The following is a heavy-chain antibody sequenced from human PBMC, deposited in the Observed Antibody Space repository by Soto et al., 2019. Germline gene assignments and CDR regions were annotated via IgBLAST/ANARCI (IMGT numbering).Heavy chain of an antibody. CDR2: MNPSNGNA. CDR1: GDTFIKYY. V-gene: IGHV1-8*01. D-gene: IGHD6-25*01. CDR3: ARRKERSGPNYFDV. J-gene: IGHJ4*02. Sequence: ASVKVSCKASGDTFIKYYINWVRQATGQGLEWMGWMNPSNGNAGYAQNFRGRVTMTSNTSITTAYMELSGLRYEDTAVYYCARRKERSGPNYFDVWDQGTLVTVSS.